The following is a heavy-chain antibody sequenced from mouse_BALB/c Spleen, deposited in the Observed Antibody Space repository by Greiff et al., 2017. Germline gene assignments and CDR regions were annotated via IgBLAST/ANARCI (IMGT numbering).Heavy chain of an antibody. J-gene: IGHJ3*01. Sequence: EVQVVESGPSLVKPSQTLSLTCSVTGDSITSGYWNWIRKFPGNKLEYMGYISYSGSTYYNPSLKSRISITRDTSKNQYYLQLNSVTTEDTATYYCARSYYGNPAWFAYWGQGTLVTVSA. CDR2: ISYSGST. CDR3: ARSYYGNPAWFAY. D-gene: IGHD2-10*01. V-gene: IGHV3-8*02. CDR1: GDSITSGY.